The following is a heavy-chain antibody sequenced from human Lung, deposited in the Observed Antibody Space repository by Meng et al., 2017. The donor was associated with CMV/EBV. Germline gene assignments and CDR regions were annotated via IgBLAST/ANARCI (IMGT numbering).Heavy chain of an antibody. CDR3: AKDSTYSA. J-gene: IGHJ5*02. CDR2: IYAGGRSA. CDR1: GFNFNNYA. Sequence: SLRLSCASSGFNFNNYAMNWVRQAPGKGLEWVAVIYAGGRSAYYADSVKGRFTIFRDSSKNTVYLEMNSLRAEDTALYYCAKDSTYSAWGQGTLVTVSS. D-gene: IGHD6-13*01. V-gene: IGHV3-23*03.